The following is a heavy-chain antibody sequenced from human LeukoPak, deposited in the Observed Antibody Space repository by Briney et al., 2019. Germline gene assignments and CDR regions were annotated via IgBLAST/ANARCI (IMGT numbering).Heavy chain of an antibody. CDR2: IYYSGST. CDR3: ARGEIVVVTAIRYYYYGMDV. D-gene: IGHD2-21*02. V-gene: IGHV4-59*08. Sequence: SETLSLTCTVSGGSISSYYWSWIRQPPGKGLEWIGYIYYSGSTNYNPSLKSRVTISVDTSKNQFSLKLGSVTAADTAVYYCARGEIVVVTAIRYYYYGMDVWGQGTTVTVSS. CDR1: GGSISSYY. J-gene: IGHJ6*02.